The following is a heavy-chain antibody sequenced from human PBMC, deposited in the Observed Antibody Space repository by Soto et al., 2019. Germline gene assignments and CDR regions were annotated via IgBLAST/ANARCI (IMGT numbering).Heavy chain of an antibody. Sequence: QVQLQESGPGLVKPSGTLSLTCAVSGGSISSINWWSWVRQPPGKGLEWIGEIHHSGTTNYNPSLKRRVTISVDKSKNQFSRKLSSVTAADTAVYDCARYDYGSGNDYNIDYWGQGTLVTVSS. V-gene: IGHV4-4*02. CDR2: IHHSGTT. D-gene: IGHD3-10*01. J-gene: IGHJ4*02. CDR1: GGSISSINW. CDR3: ARYDYGSGNDYNIDY.